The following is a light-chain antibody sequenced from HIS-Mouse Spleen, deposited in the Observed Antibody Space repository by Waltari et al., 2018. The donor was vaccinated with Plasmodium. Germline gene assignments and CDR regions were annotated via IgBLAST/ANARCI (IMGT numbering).Light chain of an antibody. V-gene: IGLV3-25*03. J-gene: IGLJ3*02. CDR3: QSADSSGTPNWV. Sequence: SYELPQPPSVSVSPGQTARIPCSGDALPKQYAYWYQQKPGQAPVLVINKDSERRSGLPERFSGSSSGTTVTLTISGARAEDEADDDCQSADSSGTPNWVFGGGTKLTVL. CDR2: KDS. CDR1: ALPKQY.